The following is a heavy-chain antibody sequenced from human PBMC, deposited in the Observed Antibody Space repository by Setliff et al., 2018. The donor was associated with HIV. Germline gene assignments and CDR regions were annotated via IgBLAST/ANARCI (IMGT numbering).Heavy chain of an antibody. CDR1: GYNFSSYW. J-gene: IGHJ4*02. Sequence: PGESLKISCKGSGYNFSSYWIGWVRQMPGKGLEWMGIIYPGDSDTKYSPSFQGQVTISADKSISTAYLQWSSLKASDTAMYYCARLSGLYYHDTSGYYYGHYFDYWGQGTLVTVLL. CDR3: ARLSGLYYHDTSGYYYGHYFDY. CDR2: IYPGDSDT. D-gene: IGHD3-22*01. V-gene: IGHV5-51*01.